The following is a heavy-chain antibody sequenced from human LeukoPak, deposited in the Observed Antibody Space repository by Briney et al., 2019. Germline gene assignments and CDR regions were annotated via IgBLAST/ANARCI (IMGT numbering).Heavy chain of an antibody. D-gene: IGHD6-13*01. Sequence: SETLSLTCAVYGGSFSGYYWSWIRQLPGKGLEWIGEINHSGSTNYNPSLKSRVTISVDTSKNQFSLKLSSVTAADTAVYYCARVSSSSFGFDYWGQGTLVTVSS. CDR1: GGSFSGYY. V-gene: IGHV4-34*01. CDR3: ARVSSSSFGFDY. CDR2: INHSGST. J-gene: IGHJ4*02.